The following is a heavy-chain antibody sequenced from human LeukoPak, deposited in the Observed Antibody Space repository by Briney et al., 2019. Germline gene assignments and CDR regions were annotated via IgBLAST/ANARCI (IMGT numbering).Heavy chain of an antibody. J-gene: IGHJ4*02. CDR2: IYTSGST. CDR1: GVSISSYY. Sequence: SETLSLTCTLSGVSISSYYWSWIRQPAGKGLEWIGRIYTSGSTNYNPSLKSRVTISVDKSKNQFSLKLSSVTAADTAVYYCAREQIAAAGTVNYWGQGTLVTVSS. V-gene: IGHV4-4*07. D-gene: IGHD6-13*01. CDR3: AREQIAAAGTVNY.